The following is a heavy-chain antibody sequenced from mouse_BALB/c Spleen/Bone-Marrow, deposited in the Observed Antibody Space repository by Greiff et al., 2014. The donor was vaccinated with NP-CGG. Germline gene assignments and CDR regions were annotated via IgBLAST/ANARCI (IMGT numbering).Heavy chain of an antibody. D-gene: IGHD2-14*01. Sequence: VQLKQSGPELGKPGASVKISCKASGHSFTGYNMNWVKQSHGKSLEWIGNIDPYYGTTTFNQKFKDKATLTVDKSSSTAYMQLKSLTSEDSAVYYCTRSRAYFRDWFACWGQGTLVTVSA. CDR3: TRSRAYFRDWFAC. V-gene: IGHV1-39*01. CDR2: IDPYYGTT. CDR1: GHSFTGYN. J-gene: IGHJ3*01.